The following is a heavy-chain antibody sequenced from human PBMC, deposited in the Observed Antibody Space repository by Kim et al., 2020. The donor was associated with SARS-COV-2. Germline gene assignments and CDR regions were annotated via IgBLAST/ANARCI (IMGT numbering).Heavy chain of an antibody. CDR3: ARGSAKYYYGSGLSFDY. CDR1: GGSFSGYY. J-gene: IGHJ4*02. V-gene: IGHV4-34*01. D-gene: IGHD3-10*01. Sequence: SETLSLTCAVYGGSFSGYYWSWIRQPQGKGLEWIGEINHSGSTNYNPSLKSRVTISVDTSKNQFSLKLSSVTAADTAVYYCARGSAKYYYGSGLSFDYWGQGTLVTVSS. CDR2: INHSGST.